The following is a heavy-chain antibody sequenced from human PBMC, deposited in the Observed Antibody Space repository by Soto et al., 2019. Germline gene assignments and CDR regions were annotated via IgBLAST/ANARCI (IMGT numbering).Heavy chain of an antibody. Sequence: AGGSLRLSCAASGFTFSSYAMSWVRQAPGKGLEWVSAISGSGGSTYYADSVKGRFTISRDNSNNTPYLQMNSLRSEDTAVYYFAKAGSGSGSLDAFDIWGQGKMVTVSS. CDR1: GFTFSSYA. CDR3: AKAGSGSGSLDAFDI. D-gene: IGHD6-19*01. CDR2: ISGSGGST. V-gene: IGHV3-23*01. J-gene: IGHJ3*02.